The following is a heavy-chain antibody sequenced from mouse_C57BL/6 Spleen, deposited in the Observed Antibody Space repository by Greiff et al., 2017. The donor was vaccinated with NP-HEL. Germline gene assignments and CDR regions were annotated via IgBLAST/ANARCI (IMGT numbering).Heavy chain of an antibody. D-gene: IGHD1-1*01. Sequence: EVHLVESGGDLVKPGGSLKLSCAASGFTFSSYGMSWVRQTPDKRLEWVATISSGGSYTYYPDSVKGRFTISRDNAKNTLYLQMSSLKSEDTAMYYCARMIFITTVVAPYYAMDYWGQGTSVTVSS. V-gene: IGHV5-6*01. CDR2: ISSGGSYT. CDR1: GFTFSSYG. CDR3: ARMIFITTVVAPYYAMDY. J-gene: IGHJ4*01.